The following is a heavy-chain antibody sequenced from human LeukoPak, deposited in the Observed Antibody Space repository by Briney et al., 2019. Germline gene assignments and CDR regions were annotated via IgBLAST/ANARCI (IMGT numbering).Heavy chain of an antibody. CDR2: ISGSGGST. V-gene: IGHV3-23*01. Sequence: GGSLRLSCAASGFTFSSYAMSWVRQAPGKGLEWVSAISGSGGSTYYADSVKGRCTISRDNSKNTLYLQMNSLRAEDTAVYYCAKDLAPYPLTPIDPWGQGTLVTVSS. CDR3: AKDLAPYPLTPIDP. J-gene: IGHJ5*02. CDR1: GFTFSSYA. D-gene: IGHD2-21*01.